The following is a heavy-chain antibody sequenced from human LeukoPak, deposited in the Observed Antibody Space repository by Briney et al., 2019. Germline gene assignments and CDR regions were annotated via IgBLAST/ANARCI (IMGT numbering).Heavy chain of an antibody. V-gene: IGHV3-23*01. CDR2: ISGRGGST. CDR3: AKDAPVNIVVVPAANS. Sequence: GGSLRLSCAASGFTFSSYAMSWVRQAPGKGLEWVSAISGRGGSTYYADSVKGRFTISRDNSKNTLYLQMNSLRAEDTAVYYCAKDAPVNIVVVPAANSWGQGTLVTISS. CDR1: GFTFSSYA. D-gene: IGHD2-2*01. J-gene: IGHJ4*02.